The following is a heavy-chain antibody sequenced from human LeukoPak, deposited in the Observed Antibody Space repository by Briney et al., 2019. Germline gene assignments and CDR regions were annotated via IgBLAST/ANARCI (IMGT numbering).Heavy chain of an antibody. J-gene: IGHJ5*02. CDR2: IWYDGSNK. CDR3: AKSGSSTSFDP. V-gene: IGHV3-33*06. Sequence: GGSLRLSCAASGFTFSSYGMHWVRQAPGKGLEWVAVIWYDGSNKYYADSVKGRFTISRDNSKNTLHLQMNSLRAEDTAVYYCAKSGSSTSFDPWGQGTLVTVSS. CDR1: GFTFSSYG. D-gene: IGHD2-2*01.